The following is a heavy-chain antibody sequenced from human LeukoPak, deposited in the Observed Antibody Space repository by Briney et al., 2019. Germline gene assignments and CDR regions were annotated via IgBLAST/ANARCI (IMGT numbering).Heavy chain of an antibody. CDR3: ARRINSYYDILTGTKPEGDWFDP. V-gene: IGHV5-51*01. J-gene: IGHJ5*02. CDR2: IYPGDSDT. D-gene: IGHD3-9*01. CDR1: GYSFTSYW. Sequence: GESLKISCKGSGYSFTSYWIGWVRQMPGKGLEWMGIIYPGDSDTRYSPSFQGQVTISADKSISTAYLQWSSLKASDTAMYYCARRINSYYDILTGTKPEGDWFDPWGQGTLVTVSS.